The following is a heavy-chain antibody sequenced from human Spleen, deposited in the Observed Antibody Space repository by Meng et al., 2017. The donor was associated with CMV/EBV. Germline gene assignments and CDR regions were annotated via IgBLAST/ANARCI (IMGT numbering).Heavy chain of an antibody. CDR2: INSDGSNT. CDR3: ARDQEQWSLLYHHYYYGLDV. J-gene: IGHJ6*02. V-gene: IGHV3-74*01. D-gene: IGHD6-19*01. Sequence: GESLKISCAASGFNLSNYWMHWVRQVPGKGLLWVSRINSDGSNTSHADSVKGRFTISRDNAKNTLYLQMNSLSVEDTAVYYCARDQEQWSLLYHHYYYGLDVWGQGTTVTVSS. CDR1: GFNLSNYW.